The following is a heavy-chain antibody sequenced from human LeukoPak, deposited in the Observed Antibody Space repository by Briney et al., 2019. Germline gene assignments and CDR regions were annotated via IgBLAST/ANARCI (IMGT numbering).Heavy chain of an antibody. CDR1: GGSISSYY. CDR3: ARATRMVYYDFWSGYGSSPEDH. J-gene: IGHJ4*02. D-gene: IGHD3-3*01. Sequence: PSETLSLTCTVSGGSISSYYWSWIRQPAGKGLEWIGRIYTSGSTNYNPSLKSRVTMSVDTSKNQFSLKLSSVTAADTAVYYCARATRMVYYDFWSGYGSSPEDHWGQGTLVTVSS. V-gene: IGHV4-4*07. CDR2: IYTSGST.